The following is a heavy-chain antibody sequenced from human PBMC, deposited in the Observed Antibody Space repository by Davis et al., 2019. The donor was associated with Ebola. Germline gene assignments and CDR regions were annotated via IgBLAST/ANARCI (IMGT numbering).Heavy chain of an antibody. CDR1: GGSFSGYY. Sequence: MPSETLSLTCAVYGGSFSGYYWSWIRRPPGKGLEWIGEINHSGSTNYNPSLKSRVTISVDTSKNQFSLKLSSVTAADTAVYYCARLPSIAAAGLDYWGQGTLVTVSS. CDR3: ARLPSIAAAGLDY. V-gene: IGHV4-34*01. J-gene: IGHJ4*02. D-gene: IGHD6-13*01. CDR2: INHSGST.